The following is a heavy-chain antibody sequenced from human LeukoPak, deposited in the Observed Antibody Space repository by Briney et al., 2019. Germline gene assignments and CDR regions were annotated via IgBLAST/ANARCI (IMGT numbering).Heavy chain of an antibody. J-gene: IGHJ4*02. Sequence: GGSLRLSCAASGFTFRNHWVHWVRQTPGKGLVWVSRISSDGSSTTYADSVKGRFTISRDNAKNTLYLQMNNLRAEDTAMYYCARDQRVTGRPDIDYWGQGTLVIVSS. V-gene: IGHV3-74*03. CDR3: ARDQRVTGRPDIDY. CDR2: ISSDGSST. CDR1: GFTFRNHW. D-gene: IGHD6-6*01.